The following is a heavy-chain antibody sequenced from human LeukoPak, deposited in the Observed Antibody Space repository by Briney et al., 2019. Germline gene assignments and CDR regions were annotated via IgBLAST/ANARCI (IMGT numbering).Heavy chain of an antibody. CDR3: AAVRGIPYYYYSGMDV. D-gene: IGHD3-10*01. J-gene: IGHJ6*04. CDR1: GFTFSSYW. Sequence: PGGSLRLSCAASGFTFSSYWMHWVRQPPGKGLEWIGYIYYSGSTYYNPSLKSRVTISVDTSKNQFSLKLSSVTAADTAVYYCAAVRGIPYYYYSGMDVGGKGPTATASS. CDR2: IYYSGST. V-gene: IGHV4-59*06.